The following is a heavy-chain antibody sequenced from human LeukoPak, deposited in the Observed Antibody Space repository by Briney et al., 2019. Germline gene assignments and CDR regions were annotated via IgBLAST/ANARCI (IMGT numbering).Heavy chain of an antibody. J-gene: IGHJ5*02. D-gene: IGHD2-15*01. Sequence: ASVKVSCKASGYTFTGYYMHWVRQAPGQGLEWMGWINPNSGGTNYAQKFQGRVTMTRDTSISTAYMELSKLRSDDTAVYYCARVGVGYCSGGSCYSETFDPWGQGTLVTVSS. CDR1: GYTFTGYY. CDR3: ARVGVGYCSGGSCYSETFDP. CDR2: INPNSGGT. V-gene: IGHV1-2*02.